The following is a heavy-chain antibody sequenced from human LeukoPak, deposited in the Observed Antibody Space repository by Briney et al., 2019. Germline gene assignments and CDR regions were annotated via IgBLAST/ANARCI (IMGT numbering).Heavy chain of an antibody. D-gene: IGHD6-6*01. Sequence: SETLSLTCTVSGGSISSSSYYWGWIRQPPGKGLEWLGYIFHSGSTYYNPSLKSRLTISVDRSKNQLSLKLSSVTAADTAVYYCARGGSGMDVWGQGTTVTVSS. CDR3: ARGGSGMDV. CDR1: GGSISSSSYY. J-gene: IGHJ6*02. CDR2: IFHSGST. V-gene: IGHV4-39*07.